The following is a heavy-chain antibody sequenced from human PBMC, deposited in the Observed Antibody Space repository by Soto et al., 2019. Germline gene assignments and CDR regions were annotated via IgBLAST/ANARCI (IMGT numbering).Heavy chain of an antibody. CDR2: INWNGGST. CDR1: GFTFDDYG. CDR3: ARVLYYYDSSGYWAYFDY. D-gene: IGHD3-22*01. Sequence: GGSLRLSCAASGFTFDDYGMSWVRQAPGKGLEWVSGINWNGGSTGYADSVKGRFTISRDNAKNSLYLQMNSLRAEDTALYYYARVLYYYDSSGYWAYFDYWGQGTLVTVSS. V-gene: IGHV3-20*04. J-gene: IGHJ4*02.